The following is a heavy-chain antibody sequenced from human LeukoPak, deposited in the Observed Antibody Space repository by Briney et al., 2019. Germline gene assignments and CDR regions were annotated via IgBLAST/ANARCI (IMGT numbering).Heavy chain of an antibody. CDR1: GFTFSSYS. CDR3: ARDRLTTVTTFHFDY. J-gene: IGHJ4*02. CDR2: ISSSSSYI. Sequence: PGGSLRLSCAASGFTFSSYSMNWVRQAPGKGLEWVSSISSSSSYIYYADSVKGRFTISRDNAKNSLYLQMSSLRAEDTAMYYCARDRLTTVTTFHFDYWGQGTLVTVSS. V-gene: IGHV3-21*01. D-gene: IGHD4-17*01.